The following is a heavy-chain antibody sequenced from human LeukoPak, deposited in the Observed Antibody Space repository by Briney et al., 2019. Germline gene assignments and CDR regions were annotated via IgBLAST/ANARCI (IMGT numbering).Heavy chain of an antibody. J-gene: IGHJ4*02. CDR3: ARVVGGSTYYFDY. Sequence: SETLSLTCTVSGGSISSYYWSWIRRPPGKGLEWIGYIYYSGSTNYNPSLKSRVTISVDTSKNQFSLKLSSVTAADTAVYYCARVVGGSTYYFDYWGQGTLVTVSS. V-gene: IGHV4-59*01. CDR2: IYYSGST. CDR1: GGSISSYY. D-gene: IGHD3-10*01.